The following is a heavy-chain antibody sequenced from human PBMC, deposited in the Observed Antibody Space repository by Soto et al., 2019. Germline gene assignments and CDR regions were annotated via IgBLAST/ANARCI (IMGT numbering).Heavy chain of an antibody. V-gene: IGHV1-2*02. CDR2: IFPGSGDT. CDR1: GYTFTTYF. J-gene: IGHJ4*02. CDR3: AREWQRGTDY. Sequence: QVQLVQSRAEVVKPGASVKVSCKASGYTFTTYFLHWVRQAPGQGLEWLGWIFPGSGDTNYAQKFQGRVTMTRDTSINTAYMELSRLTSDDTGVYYCAREWQRGTDYWGQGALITVSS. D-gene: IGHD6-25*01.